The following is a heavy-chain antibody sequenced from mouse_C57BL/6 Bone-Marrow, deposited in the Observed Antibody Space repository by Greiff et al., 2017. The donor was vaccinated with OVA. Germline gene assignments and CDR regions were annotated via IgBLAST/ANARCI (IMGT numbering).Heavy chain of an antibody. CDR2: LNPNNGGT. J-gene: IGHJ1*03. Sequence: VQLKESGPELVKPGASVKIPCKASGYTFTDYNMDWVKQSHGKSLEWIGDLNPNNGGTLYNQKFKGKATLTVDTSSSTAYMELRSLTSEDTAVYYCARSDYYGSSGYFDVWGTGTTVTVSS. V-gene: IGHV1-18*01. CDR3: ARSDYYGSSGYFDV. D-gene: IGHD1-1*01. CDR1: GYTFTDYN.